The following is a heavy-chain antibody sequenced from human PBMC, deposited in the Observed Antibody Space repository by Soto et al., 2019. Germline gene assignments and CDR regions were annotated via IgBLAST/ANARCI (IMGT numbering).Heavy chain of an antibody. CDR1: GASLSSISYY. Sequence: TSETLSLTCTVSGASLSSISYYWGWIRQPPGKGLEWVGSIFFTGNIYYNPSLKSRVTISVDTSRNQFSLMVNSVTAADTAVYYCARGHRDCSGVACLLFEYWGQGILVTVSS. CDR2: IFFTGNI. D-gene: IGHD2-15*01. V-gene: IGHV4-39*07. J-gene: IGHJ4*02. CDR3: ARGHRDCSGVACLLFEY.